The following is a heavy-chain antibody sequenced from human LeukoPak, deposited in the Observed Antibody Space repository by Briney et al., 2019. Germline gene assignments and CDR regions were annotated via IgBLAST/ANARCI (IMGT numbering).Heavy chain of an antibody. Sequence: PSETLSLTCTVSGYSISSGYYWGWIRQPPGKGLEWIGSIYHSGSTYYNPSLKSRVTISVDTSKNQFSLKLSSVTAADTAVYYCARVDSSGTIDYWGQGTLVTVSS. D-gene: IGHD3-22*01. J-gene: IGHJ4*02. CDR2: IYHSGST. CDR3: ARVDSSGTIDY. V-gene: IGHV4-38-2*02. CDR1: GYSISSGYY.